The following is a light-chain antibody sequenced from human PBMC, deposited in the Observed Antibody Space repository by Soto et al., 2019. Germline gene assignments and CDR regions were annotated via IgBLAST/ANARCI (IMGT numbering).Light chain of an antibody. Sequence: QSALTQPASVSGSPGQSITISCTGISSDVGGYKYVSWYQQHPAKAPKLMIYDVSNRPSGVSNRFSGSTSGNTASLTISGLQAEDEADYYCSSYTSSSTLYVFGTGTKVTVL. J-gene: IGLJ1*01. V-gene: IGLV2-14*01. CDR2: DVS. CDR3: SSYTSSSTLYV. CDR1: SSDVGGYKY.